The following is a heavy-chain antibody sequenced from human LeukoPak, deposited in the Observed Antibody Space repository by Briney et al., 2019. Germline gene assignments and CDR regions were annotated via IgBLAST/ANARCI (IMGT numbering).Heavy chain of an antibody. D-gene: IGHD5-12*01. V-gene: IGHV3-21*01. CDR2: ISSSSSYI. J-gene: IGHJ6*04. CDR3: ARDRNVDIVATGYYYGMDV. Sequence: GGSLRLSCAATGFTFSSYSMNWVRQAPGKGLEWVSSISSSSSYIYYADSAKGRFTISRDNTKNSLYLQMNSLRAEDTAVYYCARDRNVDIVATGYYYGMDVWGEGTTVTVSS. CDR1: GFTFSSYS.